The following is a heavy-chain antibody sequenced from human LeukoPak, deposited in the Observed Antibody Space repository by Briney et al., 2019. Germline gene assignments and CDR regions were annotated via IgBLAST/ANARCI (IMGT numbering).Heavy chain of an antibody. CDR3: ARENCSGGSCYSFFRGVFDY. D-gene: IGHD2-15*01. CDR2: IWYDGSNK. J-gene: IGHJ4*02. CDR1: GFTFSNAW. Sequence: GGSLRLSCAASGFTFSNAWMSWVRQAPGKGLEWVAVIWYDGSNKYYADSVKGRFTISRDNSKNTLYLQMNSLRAEDTAVYYCARENCSGGSCYSFFRGVFDYWGQGTLVTVSS. V-gene: IGHV3-33*08.